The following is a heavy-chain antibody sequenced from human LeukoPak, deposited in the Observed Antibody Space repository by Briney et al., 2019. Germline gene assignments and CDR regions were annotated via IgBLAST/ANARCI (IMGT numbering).Heavy chain of an antibody. CDR2: IYYSGST. CDR1: GGSISSSSYY. D-gene: IGHD3-10*01. Sequence: PSESLCLSCAVSGGSISSSSYYWGWIRQPPGQGLEWIGTIYYSGSTYYNPSLKSRDTIAVDTSKSQCSLKLTSVTAAVTAVYYCASNGVEGPHLYYWGQGTLVTVSS. V-gene: IGHV4-39*01. CDR3: ASNGVEGPHLYY. J-gene: IGHJ4*02.